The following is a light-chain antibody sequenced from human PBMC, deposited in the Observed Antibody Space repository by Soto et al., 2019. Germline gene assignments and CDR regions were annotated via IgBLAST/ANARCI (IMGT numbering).Light chain of an antibody. V-gene: IGLV2-11*01. J-gene: IGLJ1*01. CDR1: SSDVGGYNY. CDR3: CSHAGSYPHHV. CDR2: DVS. Sequence: QSALTQPRSVSGSPGQSITISCTGTSSDVGGYNYVSWYRQHPGKAPKLMIYDVSKRPSGVPDRFSGSKSGNTASLTISVLQAEDEADNYSCSHAGSYPHHVFGTGPKVTVL.